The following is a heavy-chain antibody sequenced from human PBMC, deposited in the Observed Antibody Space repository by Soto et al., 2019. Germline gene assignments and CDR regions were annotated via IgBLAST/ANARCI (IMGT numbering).Heavy chain of an antibody. Sequence: QVQLVQSGAEVKKPGSSVKVSCKASGGTFSSYTISWVRQAPGQGLEWMGRIIPILGIANYAQKFQGRVTITADKSTSTDYMELSSLRSEDTAVYYCAREKYGSGSYEIYYYYMDVWGKGTTVTVSS. CDR2: IIPILGIA. CDR1: GGTFSSYT. D-gene: IGHD3-10*01. J-gene: IGHJ6*03. V-gene: IGHV1-69*08. CDR3: AREKYGSGSYEIYYYYMDV.